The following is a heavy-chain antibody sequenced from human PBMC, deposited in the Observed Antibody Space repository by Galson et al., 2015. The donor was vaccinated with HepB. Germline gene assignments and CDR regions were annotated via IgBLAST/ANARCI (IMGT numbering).Heavy chain of an antibody. CDR1: TGAISVGGYY. CDR2: IHYNGST. D-gene: IGHD2-15*01. J-gene: IGHJ4*02. V-gene: IGHV4-31*03. Sequence: LSLTCTVSTGAISVGGYYWSWIRQHPGKGLEWIGYIHYNGSTYYNPSLRSRVSFSVDSSKNQFSLRLNSVTAADTAIYYCARLIAATPMALDYWDQGTLVTVSS. CDR3: ARLIAATPMALDY.